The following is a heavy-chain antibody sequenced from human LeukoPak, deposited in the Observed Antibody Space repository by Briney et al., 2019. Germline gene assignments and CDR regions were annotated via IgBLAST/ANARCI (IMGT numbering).Heavy chain of an antibody. Sequence: GGSLSLSCAASGFTFSSYAMSWVRQAPGKGLEWVSAISGSGGSTYYADSVKGRFTISRDNSKNTLYLQMNSLRAEDTAVYYCANTEWLADNFDYWGQGTLVTVSS. CDR1: GFTFSSYA. CDR3: ANTEWLADNFDY. CDR2: ISGSGGST. J-gene: IGHJ4*02. V-gene: IGHV3-23*01. D-gene: IGHD6-19*01.